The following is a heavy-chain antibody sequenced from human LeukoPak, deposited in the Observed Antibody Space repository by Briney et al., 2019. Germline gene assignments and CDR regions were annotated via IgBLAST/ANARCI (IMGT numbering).Heavy chain of an antibody. V-gene: IGHV3-66*01. CDR1: GFTLSSYW. D-gene: IGHD4-23*01. Sequence: GGSLRLSCAASGFTLSSYWMSWVREDLGEGVGWVSLIDNVGGTYYADSVKGRFTISRDDSENTLYLQMNSLRAEDTALYYCMGYGGNSFWGQGTLVTVSS. J-gene: IGHJ4*02. CDR3: MGYGGNSF. CDR2: IDNVGGT.